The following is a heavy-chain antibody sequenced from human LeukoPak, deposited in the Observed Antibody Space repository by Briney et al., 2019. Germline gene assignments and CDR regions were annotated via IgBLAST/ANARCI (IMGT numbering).Heavy chain of an antibody. CDR1: GYTFTSYY. J-gene: IGHJ3*02. CDR2: INPNSGGT. V-gene: IGHV1-2*02. D-gene: IGHD4-17*01. Sequence: ASVKVSCKASGYTFTSYYMHWVRQAPGQGLKWMGWINPNSGGTNYEQKFQGRVTMTRDTSISTAYMELSRLRSDDTAVYYCARGAGYDYGDYGSLTDAFDIWGQGTMVTVSS. CDR3: ARGAGYDYGDYGSLTDAFDI.